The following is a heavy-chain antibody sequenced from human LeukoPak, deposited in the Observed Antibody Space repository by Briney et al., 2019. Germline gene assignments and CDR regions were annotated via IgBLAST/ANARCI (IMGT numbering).Heavy chain of an antibody. D-gene: IGHD3-16*01. Sequence: PGGSLRLSCAASGFIFSSYEMNWVRQAPGKGLEWVSYIGRGGTIIHYAESVKGRFTISRDNAKRSLYLQMNSLRAEDTAVYYCVRERATHSSYDSPNGNWFDPWGQGTLVTVSS. CDR2: IGRGGTII. CDR1: GFIFSSYE. V-gene: IGHV3-48*03. J-gene: IGHJ5*02. CDR3: VRERATHSSYDSPNGNWFDP.